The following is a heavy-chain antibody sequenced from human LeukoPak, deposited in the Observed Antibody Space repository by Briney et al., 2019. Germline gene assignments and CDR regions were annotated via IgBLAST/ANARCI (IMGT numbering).Heavy chain of an antibody. D-gene: IGHD6-13*01. CDR2: ISNFGDII. Sequence: GGSLRLSCAASGFTFRSHEMNWVRQAPGKGLEWISHISNFGDIIHYADSVEGRFTISRDNDKNSIYLQMNSLRAEDTAVYYCAKDATPALGTVYMDVWGKGTTVTISS. CDR3: AKDATPALGTVYMDV. V-gene: IGHV3-48*03. CDR1: GFTFRSHE. J-gene: IGHJ6*03.